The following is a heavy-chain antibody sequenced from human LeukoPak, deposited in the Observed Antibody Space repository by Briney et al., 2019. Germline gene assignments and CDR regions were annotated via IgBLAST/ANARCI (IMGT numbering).Heavy chain of an antibody. CDR3: ARRVLMSSTGVPDTWLDP. J-gene: IGHJ5*02. D-gene: IGHD2-8*01. CDR2: IDYSGST. Sequence: SETLSLTCIVSGGSISNYYWNWIRQPPGKGLEWIGYIDYSGSTNYNPSLKSRVTISVDTSKNQFSLSLGSVTAADTAIYYCARRVLMSSTGVPDTWLDPWGQGTLVTVSS. V-gene: IGHV4-59*08. CDR1: GGSISNYY.